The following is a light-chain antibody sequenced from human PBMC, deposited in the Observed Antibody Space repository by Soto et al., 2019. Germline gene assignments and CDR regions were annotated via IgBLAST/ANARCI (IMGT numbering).Light chain of an antibody. Sequence: EIVLTQSPGTLSLSPGERATLSRRASQSVSSNYLAWYQQKPGQAPRLLIYGASRGAAGIPDRFIGSGSGTDFTLIIIRLEPEDFAVYFCQQYGRSPMFTFGQGTKLEIK. J-gene: IGKJ2*01. V-gene: IGKV3-20*01. CDR3: QQYGRSPMFT. CDR2: GAS. CDR1: QSVSSNY.